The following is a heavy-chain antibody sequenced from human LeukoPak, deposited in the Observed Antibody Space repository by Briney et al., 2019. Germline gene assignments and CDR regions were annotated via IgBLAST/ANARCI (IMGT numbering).Heavy chain of an antibody. V-gene: IGHV3-48*01. CDR1: GFTFSRYS. CDR2: IDSTSSPI. Sequence: PGGSLRLSCAASGFTFSRYSINWVRQAPGRGLEWVSYIDSTSSPIYYTHSVKGRFTVSRDNAKNSLYLQMNRLRAEDTAVYYCTRQRGFGEVDYWGEGILVTVAS. CDR3: TRQRGFGEVDY. D-gene: IGHD3-10*01. J-gene: IGHJ4*02.